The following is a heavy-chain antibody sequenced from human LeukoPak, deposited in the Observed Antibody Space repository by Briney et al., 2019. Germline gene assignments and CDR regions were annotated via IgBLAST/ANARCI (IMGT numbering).Heavy chain of an antibody. J-gene: IGHJ4*02. D-gene: IGHD3-10*01. CDR2: ISSSSSYI. V-gene: IGHV3-21*01. Sequence: KPGGSLRLSCAASGFTFSSYSMNWVRQAPGKGLEWVSSISSSSSYIYYADSVKGRFTISRDNAKNSLYLQMNSLRAEGTAVYYCARDGSGRVPEMSAPDYWGQGTLVTVSS. CDR3: ARDGSGRVPEMSAPDY. CDR1: GFTFSSYS.